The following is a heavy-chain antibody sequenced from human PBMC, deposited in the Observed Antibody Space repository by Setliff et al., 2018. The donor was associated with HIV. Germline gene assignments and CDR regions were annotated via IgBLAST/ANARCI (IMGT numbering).Heavy chain of an antibody. CDR3: ARSGVPPHFDY. CDR2: IIGDGSST. J-gene: IGHJ4*02. D-gene: IGHD2-8*01. V-gene: IGHV3-74*01. Sequence: PGGSLRLSCAASGFTFSNYWMHWVRQAPGKGLVWVSRIIGDGSSTNYADSVKGRFTISRDNAKKTLYLQMDSLRAEDAAVYYCARSGVPPHFDYWGQGALVTVS. CDR1: GFTFSNYW.